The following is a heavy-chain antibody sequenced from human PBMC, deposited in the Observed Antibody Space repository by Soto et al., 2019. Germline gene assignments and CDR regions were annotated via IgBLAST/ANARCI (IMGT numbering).Heavy chain of an antibody. CDR2: INPTGGST. Sequence: QVQLVQSGAEVKKPGASVKVSCKASGYTFTNYFIHWVRQAPGQGLEWMGIINPTGGSTSYAQKSQGRVTMTRHTSTTTVYMELSSLRSEDTAVYYCARVRRFDSNGYTNYWYFDFWGRGTLVTVSS. CDR3: ARVRRFDSNGYTNYWYFDF. V-gene: IGHV1-46*03. D-gene: IGHD3-22*01. CDR1: GYTFTNYF. J-gene: IGHJ2*01.